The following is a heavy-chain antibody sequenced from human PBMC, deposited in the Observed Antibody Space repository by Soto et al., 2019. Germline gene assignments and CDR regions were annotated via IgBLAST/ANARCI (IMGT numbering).Heavy chain of an antibody. CDR3: TTDPYAVTYYYDSSGPGPNWFDY. J-gene: IGHJ5*01. D-gene: IGHD3-22*01. CDR1: GFTFSNAW. CDR2: IKSKTDGGTT. Sequence: PGGSLRLSCAASGFTFSNAWMNWVRQAPGKGLEWVGRIKSKTDGGTTDYAAPVKGRFTISRDDSKNTLYLQMNSLKTEDTAVYYCTTDPYAVTYYYDSSGPGPNWFDYWGQGTRVTVSS. V-gene: IGHV3-15*07.